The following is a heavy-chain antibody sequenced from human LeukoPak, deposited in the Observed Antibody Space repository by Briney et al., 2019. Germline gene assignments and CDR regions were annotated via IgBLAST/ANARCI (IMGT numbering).Heavy chain of an antibody. D-gene: IGHD6-6*01. CDR2: ISSSSSYI. CDR3: ARVGSSAFDY. J-gene: IGHJ4*02. V-gene: IGHV3-21*01. Sequence: GGSLRLSCAASGFTFSIYSMNWVRQAPGKGLEWVSSISSSSSYIYYADSVKGRFTISRDNAKNSLYLQMNSLRAEDTAVYYCARVGSSAFDYWGQGTLVTVSS. CDR1: GFTFSIYS.